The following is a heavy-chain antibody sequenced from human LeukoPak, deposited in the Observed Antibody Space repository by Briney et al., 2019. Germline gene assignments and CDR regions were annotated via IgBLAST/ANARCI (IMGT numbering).Heavy chain of an antibody. J-gene: IGHJ4*02. D-gene: IGHD6-13*01. CDR2: IRYDGSNK. CDR1: GFTFSSYG. Sequence: QTGGSLRLSCAASGFTFSSYGMHWVRQAPGKGLEWVAFIRYDGSNKYYADSVKGRFTISRDNSKNTLYLQMNSLRAEDTAVYYCAKDARYSSSWYYFDYWGQGTLVTLSS. V-gene: IGHV3-30*02. CDR3: AKDARYSSSWYYFDY.